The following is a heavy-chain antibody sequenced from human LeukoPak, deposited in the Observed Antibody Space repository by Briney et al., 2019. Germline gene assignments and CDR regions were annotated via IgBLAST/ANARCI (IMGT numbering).Heavy chain of an antibody. CDR1: GGSFSGYY. Sequence: PSETLSLTCAVYGGSFSGYYWSWIRQPPGKGLEWIGEINHSGSTNYNPSLKSRVTISVDTSKNQFSLKLSSVTAADTAVYYCARDQGYDSSGSRYYFDYWGQGTLVTVSS. V-gene: IGHV4-34*01. CDR3: ARDQGYDSSGSRYYFDY. D-gene: IGHD3-22*01. CDR2: INHSGST. J-gene: IGHJ4*02.